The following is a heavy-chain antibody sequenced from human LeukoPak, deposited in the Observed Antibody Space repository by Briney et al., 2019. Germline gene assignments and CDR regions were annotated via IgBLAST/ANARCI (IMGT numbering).Heavy chain of an antibody. Sequence: GGSLRLSCAASGFTFSSYGMHWVRQAPGKGLEWVAFIRYDGNNKYYADSVKGRFTISRDNSKNTLSLQMNSLRAEDTAVYYCAHLALGEPFDYWGQGTLVTVSS. CDR2: IRYDGNNK. CDR1: GFTFSSYG. D-gene: IGHD3-10*01. J-gene: IGHJ4*02. V-gene: IGHV3-30*02. CDR3: AHLALGEPFDY.